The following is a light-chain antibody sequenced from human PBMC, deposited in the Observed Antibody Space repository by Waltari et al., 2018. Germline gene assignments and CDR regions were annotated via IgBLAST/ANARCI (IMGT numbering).Light chain of an antibody. V-gene: IGLV2-14*01. Sequence: QSALPQPASVSGSPGQSIPISFSGTDSDVGAYDFVSWYQQHPGKAPHLIIYEVSNRPSGISNRFSASKSGNTASLTISGLQAEDEADYYCSSYTTSSAPGVFGTGTRVTVL. J-gene: IGLJ1*01. CDR3: SSYTTSSAPGV. CDR2: EVS. CDR1: DSDVGAYDF.